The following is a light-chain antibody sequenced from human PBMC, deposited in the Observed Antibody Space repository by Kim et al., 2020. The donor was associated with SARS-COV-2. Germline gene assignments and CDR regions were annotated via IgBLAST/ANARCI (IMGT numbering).Light chain of an antibody. CDR3: QVWDSSTVV. CDR2: RDS. J-gene: IGLJ2*01. V-gene: IGLV3-9*01. Sequence: ALGQAARITFGGNNIGSKNVHWYQQKPGQAPVLVIYRDSNRPSGIPERFSGSNSGNTATLTISRAQAGDEADYYCQVWDSSTVVFGGGTQLTVL. CDR1: NIGSKN.